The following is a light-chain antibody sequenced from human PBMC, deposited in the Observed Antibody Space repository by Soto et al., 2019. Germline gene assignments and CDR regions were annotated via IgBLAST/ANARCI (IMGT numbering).Light chain of an antibody. V-gene: IGLV1-44*01. CDR1: SSNIGSNT. Sequence: QSVLTQPPSASGTPGQRVTISCSGSSSNIGSNTVNWYQQLPGTAPKLLIYSNNQRPSGVPDRFSGSRSGTSASLAISGLQSDDEGDYSCAAWDDSLNGRGVFGGGTKLTVL. CDR2: SNN. CDR3: AAWDDSLNGRGV. J-gene: IGLJ3*02.